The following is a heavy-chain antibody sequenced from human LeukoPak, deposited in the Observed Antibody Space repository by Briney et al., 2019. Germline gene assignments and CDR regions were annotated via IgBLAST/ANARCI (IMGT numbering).Heavy chain of an antibody. J-gene: IGHJ4*02. D-gene: IGHD6-19*01. CDR2: IKQDGSEK. CDR3: ARDAGSGWYSDY. CDR1: GFTFSSYW. V-gene: IGHV3-7*03. Sequence: GGSLRLSCAASGFTFSSYWMNWVRQAPGKGPEWVANIKQDGSEKYYVDSVKGRFTISRDNAKKSLYLQMNSLRAEDTAVYYCARDAGSGWYSDYWGQGTLVTVSS.